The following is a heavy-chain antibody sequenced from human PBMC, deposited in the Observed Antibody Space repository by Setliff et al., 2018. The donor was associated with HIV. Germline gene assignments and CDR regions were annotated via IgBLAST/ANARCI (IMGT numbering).Heavy chain of an antibody. CDR3: ARPIYSSSSRGFRPQEYYYYGMDV. CDR1: GFTFSNYA. V-gene: IGHV3-30*04. J-gene: IGHJ6*02. Sequence: PGGSLRLSCAVSGFTFSNYAMHWVRQAPGKGLEWVTVISYDGSNKYYADSVKGRFTISRDNSKNTLYLQMDSLRTEDTAVYYCARPIYSSSSRGFRPQEYYYYGMDVWGQGTTVTVSS. CDR2: ISYDGSNK. D-gene: IGHD6-6*01.